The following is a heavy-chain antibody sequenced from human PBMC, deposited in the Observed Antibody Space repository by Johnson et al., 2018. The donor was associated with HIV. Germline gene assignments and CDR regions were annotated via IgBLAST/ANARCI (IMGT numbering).Heavy chain of an antibody. CDR1: GLTFSSYA. CDR2: IYSGGNT. D-gene: IGHD2-2*02. CDR3: ARPSLYGVGWAFDI. V-gene: IGHV3-23*04. Sequence: VQLVESGGGMEQPGGSLRLSCAGSGLTFSSYAMSWVRQAPGKGLEWVSTIYSGGNTYYADSVKGRFSISGDHAKNTLYLQMNSLRAEDTAVYYCARPSLYGVGWAFDIWGQGTMVTVSS. J-gene: IGHJ3*02.